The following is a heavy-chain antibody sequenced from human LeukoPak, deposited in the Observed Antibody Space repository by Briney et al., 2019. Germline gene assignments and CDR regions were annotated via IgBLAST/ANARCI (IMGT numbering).Heavy chain of an antibody. J-gene: IGHJ3*02. Sequence: SGGSLRLSCEASGFIFSRYWMSWVRQAPVRGLEWVANIKPDGSEIYYVDSVKGRFTISRDNAKNSLYLQMNSLRAEDTAVYYCASFEQLGDAFDIWGQGTMVTVSS. CDR2: IKPDGSEI. CDR3: ASFEQLGDAFDI. D-gene: IGHD6-6*01. CDR1: GFIFSRYW. V-gene: IGHV3-7*01.